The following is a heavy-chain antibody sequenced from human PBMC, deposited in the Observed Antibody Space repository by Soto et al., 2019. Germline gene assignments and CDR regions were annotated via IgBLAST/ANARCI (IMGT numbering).Heavy chain of an antibody. V-gene: IGHV4-39*01. Sequence: KSSETLSLTCTVSGGSISSSSYYWGWIRQPPGKGLEWIGSIYYSGSTYYNPSLKSRVTISVDTSKNQFSLKLSSVTAADTAVYYCARRWATTDWDYYYGMDVWGQGTTVTVSS. CDR3: ARRWATTDWDYYYGMDV. J-gene: IGHJ6*02. CDR1: GGSISSSSYY. CDR2: IYYSGST. D-gene: IGHD5-12*01.